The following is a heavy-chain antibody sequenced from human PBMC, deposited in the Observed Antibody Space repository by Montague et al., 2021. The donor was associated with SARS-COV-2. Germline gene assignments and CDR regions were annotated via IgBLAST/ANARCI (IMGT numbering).Heavy chain of an antibody. J-gene: IGHJ4*02. CDR2: IYYSGST. CDR3: ARVRQWLVPFDY. V-gene: IGHV4-39*07. D-gene: IGHD6-19*01. Sequence: SETLSLTCTVSGASISHSSYYWGWLRQPPGKGLEWIGSIYYSGSTYYNPSLKSRVTISVDTSKNQVSLKLNSVTAADTAVYYCARVRQWLVPFDYWGQGTLVTVSS. CDR1: GASISHSSYY.